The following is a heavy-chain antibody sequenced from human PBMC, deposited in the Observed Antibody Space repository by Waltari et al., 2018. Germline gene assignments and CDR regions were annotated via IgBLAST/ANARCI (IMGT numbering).Heavy chain of an antibody. CDR1: GLTLISYW. V-gene: IGHV3-74*01. J-gene: IGHJ4*02. D-gene: IGHD3-10*01. CDR2: INPDGSTI. Sequence: EVQLVESGGGLVQPGGSLRLPGDASGLTLISYWMHWVRQVPGKGLVWVSRINPDGSTINYADAVRGRFTISRDSAKNTLYLQMNSLRAEDTAVYYCTKDTFGEYDSWGQGTLVTVSS. CDR3: TKDTFGEYDS.